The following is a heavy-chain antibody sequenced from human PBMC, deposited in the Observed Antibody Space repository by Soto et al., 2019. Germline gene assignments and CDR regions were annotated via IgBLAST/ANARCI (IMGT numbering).Heavy chain of an antibody. CDR2: IYWDNGK. CDR1: DISLSHNKVG. J-gene: IGHJ5*02. Sequence: SGPMLVHPTQTLTLTCSYSDISLSHNKVGVGWIRQAPGKALEWLAFIYWDNGKYYSPSLKSRLSIIKDTSINQVFLIMTTVDPVDSATYYCAHRSLYRGSSHSGWFDSSGQ. CDR3: AHRSLYRGSSHSGWFDS. D-gene: IGHD6-6*01. V-gene: IGHV2-5*02.